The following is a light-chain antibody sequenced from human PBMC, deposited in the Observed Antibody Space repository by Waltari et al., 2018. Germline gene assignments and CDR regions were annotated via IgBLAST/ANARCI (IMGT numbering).Light chain of an antibody. Sequence: QSALTQPPSASGSPGQSVTISCTGTISDVGGYDYVSWYQQHPGKAPKVMIYEVNKRPSGCPDRFSVSKSGSTASLTVSGLQADDEAAYYCSSYAGSNTVVFGGGTKLTVL. J-gene: IGLJ2*01. CDR1: ISDVGGYDY. CDR2: EVN. V-gene: IGLV2-8*01. CDR3: SSYAGSNTVV.